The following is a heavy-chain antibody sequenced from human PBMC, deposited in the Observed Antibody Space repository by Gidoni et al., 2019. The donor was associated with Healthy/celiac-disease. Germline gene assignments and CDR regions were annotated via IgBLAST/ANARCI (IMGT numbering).Heavy chain of an antibody. J-gene: IGHJ6*02. V-gene: IGHV3-23*01. CDR2: ISGSGGST. D-gene: IGHD3-3*01. Sequence: EVQRLESGGGLVQPGGSLRLSCAASGVTLSSYAMSWVRQAPGKGLEWVSAISGSGGSTYYADSVKGRFTISRDNSKNTLYLQMNSLRAEDTAVYYCAKDPIGVVNLYYYYGMDVWGQGTTVTVSS. CDR1: GVTLSSYA. CDR3: AKDPIGVVNLYYYYGMDV.